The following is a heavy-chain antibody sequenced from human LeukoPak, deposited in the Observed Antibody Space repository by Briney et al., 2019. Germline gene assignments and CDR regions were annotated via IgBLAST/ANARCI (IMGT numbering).Heavy chain of an antibody. CDR1: GGSISSNY. CDR3: ARQTWGSVDAFDI. J-gene: IGHJ3*02. CDR2: IYYSEST. V-gene: IGHV4-59*08. D-gene: IGHD3-10*01. Sequence: SETLSLTCTVSGGSISSNYWSWSRQPPGKGLEWIGYIYYSESTNYNPPLKSRVTISVDTSKNQFSLKLSSVTAADTAVYYCARQTWGSVDAFDIWGQGTMVTVSS.